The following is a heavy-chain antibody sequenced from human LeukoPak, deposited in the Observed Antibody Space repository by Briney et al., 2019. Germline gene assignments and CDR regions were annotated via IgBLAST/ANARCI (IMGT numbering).Heavy chain of an antibody. J-gene: IGHJ6*03. Sequence: SETLSLTCTVSGGFISSYYWSWIRQPPGKGLEWIGYIYYSGSTNYNPSLKSRVTISVDTSKNQFSLKLSSVTAADTAVYYCARAIEHIIKGYYMDVWGKGTTVTVSS. CDR2: IYYSGST. CDR3: ARAIEHIIKGYYMDV. V-gene: IGHV4-59*01. D-gene: IGHD1-14*01. CDR1: GGFISSYY.